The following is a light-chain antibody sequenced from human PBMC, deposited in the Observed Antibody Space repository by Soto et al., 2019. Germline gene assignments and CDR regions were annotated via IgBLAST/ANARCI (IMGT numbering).Light chain of an antibody. CDR1: QSVGSTY. Sequence: EIVLTQSPGTLSLSPGERDTISCRASQSVGSTYLAWYQQKPGQAPRLLIYGASSRATGIPDRFSGSGSGTDFILTISRLEPEDFAVYYCQQYISSPGTFGQGT. J-gene: IGKJ1*01. CDR3: QQYISSPGT. CDR2: GAS. V-gene: IGKV3-20*01.